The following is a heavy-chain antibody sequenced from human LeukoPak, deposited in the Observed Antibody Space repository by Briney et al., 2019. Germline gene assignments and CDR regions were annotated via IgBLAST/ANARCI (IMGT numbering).Heavy chain of an antibody. CDR3: ARDHYYYGSGSYPYGP. D-gene: IGHD3-10*01. V-gene: IGHV4-59*01. J-gene: IGHJ5*02. CDR1: GGSISSYY. CDR2: IYYSGST. Sequence: PSETLSLTCTVSGGSISSYYWSWIRQPPGKGLEWIGYIYYSGSTNYNPSLKSRVTISVDTSKNQFSLKLSSVPAADTAVYYCARDHYYYGSGSYPYGPWGQGTLVTVSS.